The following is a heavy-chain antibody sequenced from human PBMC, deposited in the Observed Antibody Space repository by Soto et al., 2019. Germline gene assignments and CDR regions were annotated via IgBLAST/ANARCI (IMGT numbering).Heavy chain of an antibody. CDR1: GGTLSNNA. Sequence: QVQLVQSGAEVKEPGSSVKVSCKASGGTLSNNAISWVRQAPGQGLEWMGGIIPLFGTTNYAQKCQGRLTIPGDESTSTGYMELSSLRSEDTAVYYCARPRQQLDRLQDYYPVDFWGQGTAVTVSS. CDR2: IIPLFGTT. J-gene: IGHJ6*02. CDR3: ARPRQQLDRLQDYYPVDF. D-gene: IGHD6-13*01. V-gene: IGHV1-69*01.